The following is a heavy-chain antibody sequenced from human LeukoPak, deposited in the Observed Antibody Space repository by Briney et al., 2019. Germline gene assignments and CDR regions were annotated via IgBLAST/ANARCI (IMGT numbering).Heavy chain of an antibody. CDR1: GGSISSYY. D-gene: IGHD5-18*01. J-gene: IGHJ4*02. V-gene: IGHV4-59*08. CDR3: ARLSLGTAMVNS. Sequence: PSETLSLTCTVSGGSISSYYWSWLRQPPGKGLEWIGYIYYSGSTNYNPSLKSRVTISVDTSKNQFSLKLSSVTAADTAVYYCARLSLGTAMVNSWGQGTLVTVSS. CDR2: IYYSGST.